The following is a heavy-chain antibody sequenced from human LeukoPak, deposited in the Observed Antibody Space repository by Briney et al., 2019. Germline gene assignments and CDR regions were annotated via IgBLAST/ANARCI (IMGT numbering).Heavy chain of an antibody. D-gene: IGHD3-10*01. CDR3: ARAGNYYKEIDC. Sequence: GGSLSLSCVASGFTFNAYAMLWVRQARGKGLEWVTIISYDGSNKYYSDSVKGRFTISRDNSNNTLYLQMNSLRTEDTAVYYCARAGNYYKEIDCWGQGTLVTVSS. J-gene: IGHJ4*02. V-gene: IGHV3-30*04. CDR1: GFTFNAYA. CDR2: ISYDGSNK.